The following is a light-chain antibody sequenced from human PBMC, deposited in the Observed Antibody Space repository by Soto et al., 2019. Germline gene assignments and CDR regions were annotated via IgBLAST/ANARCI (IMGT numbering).Light chain of an antibody. Sequence: EIVLTQSPGTLSFSTGERATLSCRASHSVSSSYLAWYQQKPGQAPRLLIYGASNRATGIPDRVSGSGSGTDFTLTISRLEPEDFAVYYCQQYGSSLFTFGPGTKVDIK. CDR1: HSVSSSY. CDR3: QQYGSSLFT. J-gene: IGKJ3*01. CDR2: GAS. V-gene: IGKV3-20*01.